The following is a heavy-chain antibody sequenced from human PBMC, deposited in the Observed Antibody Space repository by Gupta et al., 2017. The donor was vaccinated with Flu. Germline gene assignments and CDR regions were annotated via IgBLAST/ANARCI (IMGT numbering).Heavy chain of an antibody. CDR1: GFTFSSYA. D-gene: IGHD5-12*01. Sequence: EVQLLESGGGLIQPGGSLRLSCAASGFTFSSYAMSWVRQAPGKGLEWVSGISGTSYTRKYADSVKGRFTISRDNSKNTLYLQMNSLRADDTAVYYCAKVAGIYSGYGSDYWGQGTRVIVSS. CDR3: AKVAGIYSGYGSDY. V-gene: IGHV3-23*01. CDR2: ISGTSYTR. J-gene: IGHJ4*02.